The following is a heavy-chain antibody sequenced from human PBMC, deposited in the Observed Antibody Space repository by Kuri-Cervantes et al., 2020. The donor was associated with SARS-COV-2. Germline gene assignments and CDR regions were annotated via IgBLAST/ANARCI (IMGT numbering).Heavy chain of an antibody. J-gene: IGHJ3*02. CDR3: ARHRMADAFDI. D-gene: IGHD2-8*01. V-gene: IGHV4-30-4*08. CDR2: IYYSEST. Sequence: LRLSCTVSGGSISSGDYYWSWIRQPPGKGLEWIGYIYYSESTYYNPSLKSRVTISVETSKNQFSLKLRSVTAADTAVYYCARHRMADAFDIWGQGTMVTVSS. CDR1: GGSISSGDYY.